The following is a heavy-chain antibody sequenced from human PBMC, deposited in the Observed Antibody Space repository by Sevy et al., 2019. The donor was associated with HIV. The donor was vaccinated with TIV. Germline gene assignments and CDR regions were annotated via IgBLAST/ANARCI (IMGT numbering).Heavy chain of an antibody. CDR1: GYSFTSYW. D-gene: IGHD2-21*02. CDR2: IYPGDSDT. V-gene: IGHV5-51*01. CDR3: ARLGAYCGGDCYPPSYYYYGMDV. J-gene: IGHJ6*02. Sequence: GESLKISCKGSGYSFTSYWIGWVRQMPGKGLEWMGIIYPGDSDTRYSPSFQGQVTISADKSISTAYLKWSSLKASDTAMYYCARLGAYCGGDCYPPSYYYYGMDVWGQGTTVTVSS.